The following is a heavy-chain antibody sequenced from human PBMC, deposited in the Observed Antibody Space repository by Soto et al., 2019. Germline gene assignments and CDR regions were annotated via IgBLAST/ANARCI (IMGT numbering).Heavy chain of an antibody. J-gene: IGHJ4*02. V-gene: IGHV3-66*01. CDR3: ARELVVPEPESMGIGSQVGRNYFDY. Sequence: GGSLRLSCAASGFTVSSNYMSWVRQAPGKGLEWVSVIYSGGSTYYADSVKGRFTISRDNSKNTLYLHMNSLRAEETAVYYCARELVVPEPESMGIGSQVGRNYFDYWGQGTLVTVSS. D-gene: IGHD2-21*01. CDR2: IYSGGST. CDR1: GFTVSSNY.